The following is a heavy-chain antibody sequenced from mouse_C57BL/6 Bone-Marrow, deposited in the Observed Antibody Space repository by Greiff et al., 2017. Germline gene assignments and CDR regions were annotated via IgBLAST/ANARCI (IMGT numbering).Heavy chain of an antibody. CDR2: IYPGDGDT. D-gene: IGHD2-2*01. CDR3: AVYNGYDGRVSYFDY. CDR1: GYAFSSSW. J-gene: IGHJ2*01. V-gene: IGHV1-82*01. Sequence: ESGPELVKPGASVKISCKASGYAFSSSWMNWVKQRPGKGLEWIGRIYPGDGDTKYNGKFKGTATLTAAKSSSTAYMQLSRLTSEDSAVXFCAVYNGYDGRVSYFDYWGQGTTLTVSS.